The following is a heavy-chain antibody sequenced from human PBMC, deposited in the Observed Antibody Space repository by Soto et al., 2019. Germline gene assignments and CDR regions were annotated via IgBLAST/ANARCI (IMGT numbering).Heavy chain of an antibody. D-gene: IGHD7-27*01. CDR1: GFSLSTTGVG. CDR3: AYRPSLDWGHFDS. CDR2: IYWDDDK. Sequence: QITLKESGPTLVKPTQTLTLTCTFSGFSLSTTGVGVGWIRQPPGKALECLALIYWDDDKRYSPSLTNRLTITKDTSKNQVVLTMTNMHRVDTGTYFCAYRPSLDWGHFDSWGQGTLATVSS. J-gene: IGHJ4*02. V-gene: IGHV2-5*02.